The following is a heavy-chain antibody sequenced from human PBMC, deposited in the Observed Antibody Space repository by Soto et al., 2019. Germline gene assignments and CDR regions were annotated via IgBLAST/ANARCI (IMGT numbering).Heavy chain of an antibody. J-gene: IGHJ4*02. Sequence: QLQLHMSGSGLVKPSQTLSLTCTVSGASITYGAYSWIWIRQTPGKGLEWIGYINHLETTFYNPSFESRLTLSIDRTKNQFSLNLKSMSAADRAVYFCARGGGFDSFDYWGQGILVTVSS. D-gene: IGHD3-10*01. V-gene: IGHV4-30-2*01. CDR2: INHLETT. CDR1: GASITYGAYS. CDR3: ARGGGFDSFDY.